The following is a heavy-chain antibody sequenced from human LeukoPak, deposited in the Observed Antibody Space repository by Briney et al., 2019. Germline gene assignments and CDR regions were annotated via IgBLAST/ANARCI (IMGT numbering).Heavy chain of an antibody. V-gene: IGHV1-18*01. J-gene: IGHJ4*02. CDR2: ISAYNGNT. CDR1: GYTFTSYG. D-gene: IGHD3-3*01. CDR3: ARAHYDFWSGYLNFDY. Sequence: ASVKVSCKASGYTFTSYGISWVRQAPGQGLEWMGWISAYNGNTNYAQKLQGRVTMTTDTSTSTAYMELRSLRSDDTAVYYCARAHYDFWSGYLNFDYWGQGTLVTVSS.